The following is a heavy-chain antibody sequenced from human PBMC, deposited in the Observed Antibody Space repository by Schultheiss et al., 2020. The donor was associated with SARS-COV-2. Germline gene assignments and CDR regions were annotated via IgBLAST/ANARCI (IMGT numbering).Heavy chain of an antibody. D-gene: IGHD5-24*01. CDR3: ARGGWHYYYGMDV. V-gene: IGHV4-34*01. J-gene: IGHJ6*02. CDR1: GGSFSGYY. CDR2: INHSGST. Sequence: LSLTCAVYGGSFSGYYWSWIRQPPGKGLEWIGEINHSGSTNYNPSLKSRVTISVDTSKNQFSLKLSSVTAADTAVYYCARGGWHYYYGMDVWGQGTTVTVSS.